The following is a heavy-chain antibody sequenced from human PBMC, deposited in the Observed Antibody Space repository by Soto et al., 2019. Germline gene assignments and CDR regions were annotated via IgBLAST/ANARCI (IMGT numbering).Heavy chain of an antibody. J-gene: IGHJ3*02. CDR1: GGFVSSGSYY. V-gene: IGHV4-61*01. CDR3: TRVERGTATTVVDAFDI. D-gene: IGHD1-1*01. Sequence: SETLSLTCAVYGGFVSSGSYYWSWIRQPPGKGLEWIGEMSHSGGTHFNPSLKSRVTISVDTSKNQFSLKMSSVTAADTALYYCTRVERGTATTVVDAFDIWGPGTMVTVSS. CDR2: MSHSGGT.